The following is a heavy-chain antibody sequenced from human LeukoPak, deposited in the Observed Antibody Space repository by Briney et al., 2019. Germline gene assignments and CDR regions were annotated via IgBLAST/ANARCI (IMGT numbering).Heavy chain of an antibody. CDR2: IRYDGSNK. J-gene: IGHJ6*03. D-gene: IGHD6-13*01. CDR1: GFTFSSYG. CDR3: ARAPSSSWYRYYYYYMDV. V-gene: IGHV3-30*02. Sequence: GGSLRLSCAASGFTFSSYGMHWVRQAPGKGLGWVAFIRYDGSNKYYADSVKGRFTISRDNSKNTLYLQMNSLRAEDTAVYYCARAPSSSWYRYYYYYMDVWGKGTTVTVSS.